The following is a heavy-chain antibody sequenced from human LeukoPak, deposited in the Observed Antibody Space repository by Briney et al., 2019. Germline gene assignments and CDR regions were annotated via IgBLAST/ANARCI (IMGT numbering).Heavy chain of an antibody. CDR3: AKQSAGSAAWYSLHYDF. CDR1: GGTFSSYA. CDR2: ISGSGDST. Sequence: ASVKVSCKASGGTFSSYAMSWVRQAPGKGLEWVSAISGSGDSTYYGDSVKGRFTISRDNSKNTLYLQMNSLRAEDTAVYYCAKQSAGSAAWYSLHYDFWGQGTLVIVSS. J-gene: IGHJ4*02. D-gene: IGHD6-13*01. V-gene: IGHV3-23*01.